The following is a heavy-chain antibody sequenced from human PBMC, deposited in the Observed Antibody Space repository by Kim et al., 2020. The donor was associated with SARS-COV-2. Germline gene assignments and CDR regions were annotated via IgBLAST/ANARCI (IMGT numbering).Heavy chain of an antibody. CDR2: ISGSGDTI. Sequence: GGCLRLSCAASGFILNRHAMSWVRQAPGKGLEWVSSISGSGDTIKYRDSVKGRFTISRDISQNTLYLQMNSLRAEDTAVYYCAENYGSGSFDYWGQGTLVIVSS. D-gene: IGHD3-10*01. CDR3: AENYGSGSFDY. CDR1: GFILNRHA. J-gene: IGHJ4*02. V-gene: IGHV3-23*01.